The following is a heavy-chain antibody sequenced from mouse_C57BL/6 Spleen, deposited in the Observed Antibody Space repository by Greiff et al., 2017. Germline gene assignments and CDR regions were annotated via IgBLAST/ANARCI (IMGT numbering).Heavy chain of an antibody. D-gene: IGHD1-1*01. CDR3: AREESLYYCGSSYAMDY. CDR1: GYTFTSYW. V-gene: IGHV1-64*01. Sequence: VQLQQPGAELVKPGASVKLSCKASGYTFTSYWMHWVQQRPGQGLEWIGMIHPNSGSTNYNEKFKSKATLTVDKSSSTGYLQLSSLTSEDSAVYYCAREESLYYCGSSYAMDYWGQGTSVTVSS. CDR2: IHPNSGST. J-gene: IGHJ4*01.